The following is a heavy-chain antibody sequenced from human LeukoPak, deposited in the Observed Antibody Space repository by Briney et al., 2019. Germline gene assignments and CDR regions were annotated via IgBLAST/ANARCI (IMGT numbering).Heavy chain of an antibody. CDR1: GFTFSSYA. CDR3: AKGESQPKYYFDY. D-gene: IGHD3-16*01. J-gene: IGHJ4*02. V-gene: IGHV3-23*01. CDR2: VNPGGSGT. Sequence: PGGSLRLSCAASGFTFSSYAMSWVRQAPGKGLEWVSTVNPGGSGTYYADSVKGRFTVSRDNSKNMVYLQMNSLRPEDTALYYCAKGESQPKYYFDYWGQGALVTVSS.